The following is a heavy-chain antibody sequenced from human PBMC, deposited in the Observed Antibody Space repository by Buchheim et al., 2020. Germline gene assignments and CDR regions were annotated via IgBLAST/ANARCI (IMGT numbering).Heavy chain of an antibody. CDR2: ISGSGGST. V-gene: IGHV3-23*01. CDR1: GFTFSSYA. J-gene: IGHJ2*01. Sequence: EVQLLESGGGLVQPGGSLRLSCAASGFTFSSYAMNWVRQAPGEGLEWVSAISGSGGSTYYADSVKGRFTISRDNSKNTLYLQMNSLRAEDTAVYYCARRLNLIAAAGTWYFDLWGRGTL. D-gene: IGHD6-13*01. CDR3: ARRLNLIAAAGTWYFDL.